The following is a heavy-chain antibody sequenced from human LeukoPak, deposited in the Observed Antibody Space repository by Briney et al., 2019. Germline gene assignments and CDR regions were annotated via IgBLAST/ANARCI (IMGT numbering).Heavy chain of an antibody. CDR2: ISHSGAST. Sequence: GGSLRLSCAASGFTFSSYAMYWVRQAPGKGLEWVSAISHSGASTYYADSVKGRFTISRDNAKNSLYLQMNSLRAEDTAVYYCAELGITMIGGVWGKGTTVTISS. V-gene: IGHV3-23*01. D-gene: IGHD3-10*02. CDR3: AELGITMIGGV. J-gene: IGHJ6*04. CDR1: GFTFSSYA.